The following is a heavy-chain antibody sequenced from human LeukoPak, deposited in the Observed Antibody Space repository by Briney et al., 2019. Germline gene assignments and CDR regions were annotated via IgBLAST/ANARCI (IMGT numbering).Heavy chain of an antibody. CDR2: ISSSSSYI. D-gene: IGHD5-12*01. CDR1: GFTFSSYS. J-gene: IGHJ4*02. CDR3: ARPLPGPQADIVATDNAYDY. Sequence: GGSLRLSCAASGFTFSSYSMNWVRRAPGKGLEWVSSISSSSSYIYYADSVKGRFTISRDNAKNSLYLQMNSLRAEDTAVYYCARPLPGPQADIVATDNAYDYWGQGTLVTVSS. V-gene: IGHV3-21*01.